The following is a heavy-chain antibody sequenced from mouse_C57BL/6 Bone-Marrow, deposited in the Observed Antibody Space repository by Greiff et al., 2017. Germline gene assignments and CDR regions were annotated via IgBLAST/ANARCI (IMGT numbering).Heavy chain of an antibody. CDR3: ARQITTVVASPLATEYFDV. J-gene: IGHJ1*03. D-gene: IGHD1-1*01. CDR1: GFTFSSYG. V-gene: IGHV5-6*01. Sequence: EVQVVESGGDLVKPGGSLKLSCAASGFTFSSYGMSWVRQTPDKRLEWVATISSGGSYTYYPDSVKGRFTISRDNAKNTLYLQMSSLKSEDTAMYYCARQITTVVASPLATEYFDVWGTGTTVTVSS. CDR2: ISSGGSYT.